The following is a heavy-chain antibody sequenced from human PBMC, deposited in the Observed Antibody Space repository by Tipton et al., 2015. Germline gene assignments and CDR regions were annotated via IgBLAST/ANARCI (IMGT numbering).Heavy chain of an antibody. V-gene: IGHV3-33*01. CDR1: GFSFSFYG. D-gene: IGHD6-13*01. CDR2: IWFDGSEK. CDR3: ARETPGAAAGAFDY. Sequence: RSLRLSCAASGFSFSFYGMHWVRQAPGKGLEWVAVIWFDGSEKYYADSVMGRFTISRDNSQNTLYLQMNGLSAEDTAVYYCARETPGAAAGAFDYWGQGTQVTASS. J-gene: IGHJ4*02.